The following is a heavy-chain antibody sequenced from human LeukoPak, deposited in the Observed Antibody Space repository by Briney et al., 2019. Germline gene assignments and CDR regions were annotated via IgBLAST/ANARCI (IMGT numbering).Heavy chain of an antibody. CDR2: INPNSGGT. V-gene: IGHV1-2*02. CDR1: GYTFTGYY. J-gene: IGHJ4*02. CDR3: ARDEGYCSSTSCYGTPIQNYYFDY. D-gene: IGHD2-2*01. Sequence: GASVKVSCKASGYTFTGYYMHWVRQAPGQGLEWMGWINPNSGGTNYAQKFQGRVTMTRDTSISTAYMELSRLRSDDMAVYYCARDEGYCSSTSCYGTPIQNYYFDYWGQGTLVTVSS.